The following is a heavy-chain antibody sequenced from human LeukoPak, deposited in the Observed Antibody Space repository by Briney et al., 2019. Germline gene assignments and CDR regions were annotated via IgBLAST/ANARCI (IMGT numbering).Heavy chain of an antibody. CDR1: GYTFTSYD. D-gene: IGHD5-24*01. Sequence: ASVKVSCKASGYTFTSYDINWVRQATGQGLEWMGWMNPNSGNTGYAQKFQGRVTITADKSTYTAYMDLTSLRSEDTAVYYCARDRVEGAFDIWGQGTTVTVSS. CDR2: MNPNSGNT. V-gene: IGHV1-8*03. J-gene: IGHJ3*02. CDR3: ARDRVEGAFDI.